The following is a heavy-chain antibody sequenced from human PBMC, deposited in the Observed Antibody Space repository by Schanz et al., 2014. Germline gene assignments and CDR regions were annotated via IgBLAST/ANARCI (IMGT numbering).Heavy chain of an antibody. V-gene: IGHV3-33*08. CDR2: IWFDGSNK. J-gene: IGHJ2*01. D-gene: IGHD3-9*01. CDR3: ARSTYYDILTGQTHTRVDVRYFDL. CDR1: GFTVSAYS. Sequence: VQVVESGGGLVRPGGSLRLSCSGFTVSAYSANWVRQAPGKGLEWVAIIWFDGSNKYYADSVKGRFTISRDNSKNTLFLQMHSLRADDTAVYYCARSTYYDILTGQTHTRVDVRYFDLWGRGTLVTVSS.